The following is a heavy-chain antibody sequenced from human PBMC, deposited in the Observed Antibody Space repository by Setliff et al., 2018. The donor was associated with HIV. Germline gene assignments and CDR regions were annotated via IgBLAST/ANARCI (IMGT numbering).Heavy chain of an antibody. J-gene: IGHJ2*01. CDR2: IYTSGST. Sequence: PSETLSLTCTVSGDSIGDYYWSWIRQPAGKGLEWIGRIYTSGSTNYNPSLKSRVTISVDTSKNQFSLKLSSVTAADTAVYYCARPSAGGGYNYWYFDLWGRGTLVTVSS. V-gene: IGHV4-4*07. D-gene: IGHD5-12*01. CDR3: ARPSAGGGYNYWYFDL. CDR1: GDSIGDYY.